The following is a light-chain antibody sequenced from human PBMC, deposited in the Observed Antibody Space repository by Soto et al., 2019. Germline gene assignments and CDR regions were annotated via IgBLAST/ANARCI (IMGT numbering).Light chain of an antibody. V-gene: IGKV1-9*01. Sequence: DIQLTQSPSFLSASVGDRVTITCRASQGISSYLAWYQQKPGKAPKLLIYAASTLQSGVPLRFSGSGSGTDFTLTISCLQSEDFATYYCQQYYSFPWTFGQGTKVDIK. CDR2: AAS. J-gene: IGKJ1*01. CDR1: QGISSY. CDR3: QQYYSFPWT.